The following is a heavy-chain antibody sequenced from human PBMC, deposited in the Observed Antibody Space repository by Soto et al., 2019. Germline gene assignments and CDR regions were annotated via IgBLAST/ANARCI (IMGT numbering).Heavy chain of an antibody. CDR1: GYGFTTYG. D-gene: IGHD1-1*01. J-gene: IGHJ4*02. V-gene: IGHV1-18*01. CDR3: ARGRYGDY. CDR2: ISAHNGNT. Sequence: QVHLVQSGAEVKKPGASVKVSCKGSGYGFTTYGITWVRQAPGQGLEWMAWISAHNGNTDYAQNLQGRVTVTRATSTSTAYMELRSLRSDDTAVYYCARGRYGDYWDQGALATASS.